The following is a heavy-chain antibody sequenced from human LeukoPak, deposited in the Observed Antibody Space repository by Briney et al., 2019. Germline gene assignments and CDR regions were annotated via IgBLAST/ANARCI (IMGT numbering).Heavy chain of an antibody. V-gene: IGHV3-49*03. CDR3: ARDSGTSYNTFDY. D-gene: IGHD2-2*01. Sequence: GGSLRLSCTASGLTFGDSAMSWFRQAPGKGLEWVGFIRRKVYGGTTEYAASVKGRLTISRDDSKSIAYLQMNSLKTEDTAVYYCARDSGTSYNTFDYWGQGTLVTVSS. J-gene: IGHJ4*02. CDR1: GLTFGDSA. CDR2: IRRKVYGGTT.